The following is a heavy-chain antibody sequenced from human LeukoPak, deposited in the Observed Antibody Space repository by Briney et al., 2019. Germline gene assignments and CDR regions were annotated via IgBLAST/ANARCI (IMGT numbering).Heavy chain of an antibody. CDR2: IKSKSVGGTR. CDR1: GFTFSNAW. Sequence: GGSLRLSCVASGFTFSNAWMSWVRQAPGKGLEWVGRIKSKSVGGTRDFAAPVKGRFSISRDDSKNTLYLQMNSLKTEDTAVYYGAAGYGNSDFDFWGQGTLVTVSS. J-gene: IGHJ4*02. CDR3: AAGYGNSDFDF. D-gene: IGHD4-11*01. V-gene: IGHV3-15*01.